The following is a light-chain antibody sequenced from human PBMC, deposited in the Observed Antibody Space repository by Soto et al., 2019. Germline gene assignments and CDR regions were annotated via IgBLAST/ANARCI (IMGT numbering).Light chain of an antibody. CDR2: KAS. CDR3: QHYNSYSEA. J-gene: IGKJ1*01. V-gene: IGKV1-5*03. CDR1: QTISSW. Sequence: DIQMTQSPSTLSGSVGDRVTITCRASQTISSWLAWYQQKPRKAPKLPIYKASTLKSGVPSRFSGSGSGTEFTLTISSLQPDDFATYYGQHYNSYSEAFGKGTKVQLK.